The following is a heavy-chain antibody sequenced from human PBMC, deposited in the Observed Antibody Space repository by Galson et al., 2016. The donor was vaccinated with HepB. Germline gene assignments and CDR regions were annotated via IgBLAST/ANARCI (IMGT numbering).Heavy chain of an antibody. CDR2: IYPGDSDT. D-gene: IGHD1-26*01. J-gene: IGHJ5*02. CDR1: GYMFSNYW. CDR3: ARVRHVAAHSGVYHSWFDP. V-gene: IGHV5-51*01. Sequence: QSGAEVKKPGESLKISCQASGYMFSNYWIAWVRQMPGKGLEWMGIIYPGDSDTRYSPSFQGQVTMSVDKSITTAFLQWSSLKASDTAMYYCARVRHVAAHSGVYHSWFDPWGQGTLVTVSS.